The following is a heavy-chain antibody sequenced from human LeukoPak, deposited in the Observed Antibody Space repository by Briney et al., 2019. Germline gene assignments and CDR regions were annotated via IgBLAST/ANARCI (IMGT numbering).Heavy chain of an antibody. V-gene: IGHV3-9*01. Sequence: GRSLRLSWAASGLTFDEYAMHWVRQAPGKGLEWVSSISWNSNSDSIGYADSVKGRFTISRDNGKNALYLQMNSLRVEDKALYYCATDISAYYYYGMDVWGQGPTVTVSS. J-gene: IGHJ6*02. CDR2: ISWNSNSDSI. CDR1: GLTFDEYA. CDR3: ATDISAYYYYGMDV.